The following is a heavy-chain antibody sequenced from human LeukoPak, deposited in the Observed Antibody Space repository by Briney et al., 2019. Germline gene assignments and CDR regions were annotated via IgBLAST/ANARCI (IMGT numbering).Heavy chain of an antibody. J-gene: IGHJ5*02. Sequence: AGTLRLSCAASGFTFSDYYMSWIRQAPGKGLEGVSYISSSGSTIYYADSVKGRFTISRDNAKNSLYLQMNSLRAEDTAVYYCARDPRKIVVVPAASWGPWFDPWGQGTLVTVSS. D-gene: IGHD2-2*01. CDR2: ISSSGSTI. V-gene: IGHV3-11*01. CDR1: GFTFSDYY. CDR3: ARDPRKIVVVPAASWGPWFDP.